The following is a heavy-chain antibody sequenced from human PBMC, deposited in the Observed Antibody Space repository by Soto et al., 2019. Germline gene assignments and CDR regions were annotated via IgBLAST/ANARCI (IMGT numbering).Heavy chain of an antibody. CDR2: FDPEDGET. CDR3: ATPALSSGWYDYYYGMDV. Sequence: ASVKVSCKVSGYTLTELSMHWVRQAPGKGREWMGGFDPEDGETIYAQKFQGRVTMTEDTSTDTAYMEVSSLRSEDTAVYYCATPALSSGWYDYYYGMDVWGQGXTVTVSS. V-gene: IGHV1-24*01. D-gene: IGHD6-19*01. CDR1: GYTLTELS. J-gene: IGHJ6*02.